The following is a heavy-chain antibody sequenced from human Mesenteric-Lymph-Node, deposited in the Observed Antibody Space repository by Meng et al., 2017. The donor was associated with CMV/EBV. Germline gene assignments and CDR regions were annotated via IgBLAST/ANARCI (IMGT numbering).Heavy chain of an antibody. Sequence: VSGGSVSRAAYYWSWIRQPPGEGLEWIGYISYSGSTNYNPSLRSRVTISLDTSRNQFSLKLTSVTAADTAVYYCARGENWGSSGFDSWGQGTLVTVSS. CDR3: ARGENWGSSGFDS. J-gene: IGHJ4*02. D-gene: IGHD7-27*01. V-gene: IGHV4-61*08. CDR2: ISYSGST. CDR1: GGSVSRAAYY.